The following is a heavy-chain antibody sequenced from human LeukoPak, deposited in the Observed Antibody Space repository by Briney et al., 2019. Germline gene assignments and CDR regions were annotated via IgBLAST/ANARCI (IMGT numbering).Heavy chain of an antibody. CDR3: ARDSIPVSVYFDH. CDR2: INSDGSGT. Sequence: GGSLRLSCAASGFTFSNHWMHWVRQAPGKGLVWVSRINSDGSGTGYADSVKGRFTISRDNAKNALYLQMNSLRAEDTALYYCARDSIPVSVYFDHWGRGTLVTVSS. D-gene: IGHD6-19*01. J-gene: IGHJ4*02. V-gene: IGHV3-74*01. CDR1: GFTFSNHW.